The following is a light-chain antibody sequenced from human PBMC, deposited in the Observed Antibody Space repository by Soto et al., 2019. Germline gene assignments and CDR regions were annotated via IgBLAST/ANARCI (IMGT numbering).Light chain of an antibody. CDR1: RSVRSY. Sequence: EIVLTQSPATLSLSPGERATLSCRASRSVRSYLAWYPQKPGQAPRLLIYVASNRAAGIPARFSGSGSETDFTLTISNLEPEDFAVYYCQQRYAWPPITFGQGTRLEIK. V-gene: IGKV3-11*01. CDR3: QQRYAWPPIT. J-gene: IGKJ5*01. CDR2: VAS.